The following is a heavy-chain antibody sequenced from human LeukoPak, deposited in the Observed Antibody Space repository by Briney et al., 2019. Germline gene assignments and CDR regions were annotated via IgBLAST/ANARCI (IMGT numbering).Heavy chain of an antibody. CDR1: GFTFGDYA. J-gene: IGHJ4*02. CDR3: TRVGYCSSTSCYDGWDY. Sequence: GGSLRLSCTASGFTFGDYAMSWVRQAPGKGLGWVGFIRSKAYGGTTEYAASVKGRFTISRDDSQSIAYLQMNSLKTEDTAVYYCTRVGYCSSTSCYDGWDYWGQGTLVTVSS. V-gene: IGHV3-49*04. CDR2: IRSKAYGGTT. D-gene: IGHD2-2*01.